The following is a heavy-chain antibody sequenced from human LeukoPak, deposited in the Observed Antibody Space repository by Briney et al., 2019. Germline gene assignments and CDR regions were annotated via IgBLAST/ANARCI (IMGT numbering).Heavy chain of an antibody. CDR3: ATDPPLNSGSYVVY. CDR2: FDPEDGET. Sequence: ASVKVSCKVSGYTLTELSMHWVRQAPGKGLEWMGGFDPEDGETIYAQKFQGRVTMTEDTSTDTAYMELSSLRSEDTAVYYCATDPPLNSGSYVVYWGQGTLVTVSS. D-gene: IGHD1-26*01. CDR1: GYTLTELS. V-gene: IGHV1-24*01. J-gene: IGHJ4*02.